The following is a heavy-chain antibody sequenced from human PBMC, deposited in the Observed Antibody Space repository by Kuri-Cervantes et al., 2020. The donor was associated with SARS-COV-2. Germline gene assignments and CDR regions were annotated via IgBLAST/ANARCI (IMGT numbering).Heavy chain of an antibody. CDR1: TLTFSDYA. D-gene: IGHD3-10*01. V-gene: IGHV3-23*01. CDR2: ISGSSDYT. Sequence: SCTASTLTFSDYAMSWVRQAPGKGLEWVSTISGSSDYTYYAESVDYAESVEGRFTISRDISKKTLYLQMHRLRAEDTAVYYCAKRFVVPTNGTDYFDYWGQGTLVTVSS. CDR3: AKRFVVPTNGTDYFDY. J-gene: IGHJ4*02.